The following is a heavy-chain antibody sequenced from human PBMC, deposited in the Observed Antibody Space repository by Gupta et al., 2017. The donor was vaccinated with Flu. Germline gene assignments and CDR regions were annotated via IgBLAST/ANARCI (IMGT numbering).Heavy chain of an antibody. D-gene: IGHD6-13*01. CDR1: GYSISSGYY. CDR3: ARAIRAAAGLWFDP. Sequence: QVQLQESGPGLVKPSETLSLTCAVSGYSISSGYYWGWIRQPPGKGLEWIGSIYHSGSTYYNPSLKSRVTISVDTSKNQFSLKLRSVTAADSAVYYCARAIRAAAGLWFDPWGQGTLVTVSS. V-gene: IGHV4-38-2*01. J-gene: IGHJ5*02. CDR2: IYHSGST.